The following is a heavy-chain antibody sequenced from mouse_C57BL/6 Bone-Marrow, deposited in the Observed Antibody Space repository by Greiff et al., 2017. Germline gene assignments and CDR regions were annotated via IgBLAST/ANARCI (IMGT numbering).Heavy chain of an antibody. J-gene: IGHJ2*01. D-gene: IGHD1-1*01. CDR2: IYPGSGST. CDR3: AIEDYDYGSPFGY. CDR1: GYTFTSYW. Sequence: QVQLQQSGAGLVKPGASVKLSCTASGYTFTSYWITWVQQRPGQGLEWIGEIYPGSGSTNYNEKFKSKATLTVDTSSSTAYMQLSSLTSEDSAVYDCAIEDYDYGSPFGYWGKGTTLTVSA. V-gene: IGHV1-55*01.